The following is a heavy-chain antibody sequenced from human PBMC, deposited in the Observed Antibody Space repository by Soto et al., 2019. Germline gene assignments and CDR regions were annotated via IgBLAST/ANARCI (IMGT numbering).Heavy chain of an antibody. CDR1: GVTFSTYA. Sequence: EVQLLESGGGLVQPGGSLRLSCAASGVTFSTYAMNWVRQAPGKGLEWVPTISGTGGGTFYPGSVKGRFTISRDNSKNTLYLQMHSLRADDSAIYFCAVGRHKTSGSNTWFDPWGRGTLVTVSS. D-gene: IGHD3-22*01. CDR3: AVGRHKTSGSNTWFDP. J-gene: IGHJ5*02. V-gene: IGHV3-23*01. CDR2: ISGTGGGT.